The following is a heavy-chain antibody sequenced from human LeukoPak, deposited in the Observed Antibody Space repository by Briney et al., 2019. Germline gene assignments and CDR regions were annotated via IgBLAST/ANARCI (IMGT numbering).Heavy chain of an antibody. D-gene: IGHD3-10*01. CDR1: GGSISSYY. CDR3: ARLWFGETRYYYMDV. Sequence: SETLSLTCTVSGGSISSYYWSWIRQPPGKGLEWIGYIYYSGSTNYNPSLKSRVTISVDTSKNQFSLKLSSVTAADTAVYYCARLWFGETRYYYMDVWGKGTTVTVSS. J-gene: IGHJ6*03. CDR2: IYYSGST. V-gene: IGHV4-59*01.